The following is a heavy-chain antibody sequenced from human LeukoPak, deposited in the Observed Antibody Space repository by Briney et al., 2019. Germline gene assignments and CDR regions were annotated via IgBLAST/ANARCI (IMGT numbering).Heavy chain of an antibody. CDR3: ARHWGGYDPGASIDY. D-gene: IGHD5-12*01. Sequence: SETLSLTCAVYGGSFSGYYWGWIRQPPGKGLEWIGSIYYSGSTYYNPSIKNRVTISVDTSKNQFSLKLSSVTAADTAVYYCARHWGGYDPGASIDYWGQGTLVTVSS. J-gene: IGHJ4*02. CDR1: GGSFSGYY. CDR2: IYYSGST. V-gene: IGHV4-39*01.